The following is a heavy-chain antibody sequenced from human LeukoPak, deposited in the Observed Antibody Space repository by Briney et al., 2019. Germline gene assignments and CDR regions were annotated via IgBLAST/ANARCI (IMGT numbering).Heavy chain of an antibody. D-gene: IGHD3-10*01. CDR2: INHSGST. V-gene: IGHV4-34*01. CDR3: ARGPTAVRGVIRFYYYMDV. J-gene: IGHJ6*03. Sequence: PSKTLSLTCAVYGGSFSGAYWSWIRQAPGKGLEWVGEINHSGSTNYNPSLKSRVTMSLDTSKKQVSLKLNSVTAADTAVYYCARGPTAVRGVIRFYYYMDVWGKGTAVTASS. CDR1: GGSFSGAY.